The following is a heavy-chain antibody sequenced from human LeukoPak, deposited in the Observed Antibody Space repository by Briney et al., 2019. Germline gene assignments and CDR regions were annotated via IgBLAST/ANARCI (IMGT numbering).Heavy chain of an antibody. Sequence: SETLSLTCTVSGGSISSYYWGWIRQPPGKGLEWIGYIYYSGSTNYNPSLKSRVTISVDTSKNQFSLKLSSVTAADTAVYYCARIGQLAAGIYFDYWGQGALVTVSS. CDR1: GGSISSYY. D-gene: IGHD6-13*01. J-gene: IGHJ4*02. CDR2: IYYSGST. V-gene: IGHV4-59*01. CDR3: ARIGQLAAGIYFDY.